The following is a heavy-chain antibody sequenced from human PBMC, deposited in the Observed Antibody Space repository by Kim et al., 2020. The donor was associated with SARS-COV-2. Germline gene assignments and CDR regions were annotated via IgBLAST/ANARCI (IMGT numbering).Heavy chain of an antibody. D-gene: IGHD4-17*01. CDR2: ISSSSSYI. V-gene: IGHV3-21*01. CDR3: ARDARGPGDYGDYVVDY. CDR1: GFTFSSYS. J-gene: IGHJ4*02. Sequence: GGSLRLSCAASGFTFSSYSMNWVRQAPGKGLEWVSSISSSSSYIYYADSVKGRFTISRDNAKNSLYLQMNSLRAEDTAVYYCARDARGPGDYGDYVVDYWGQGTLVTVSS.